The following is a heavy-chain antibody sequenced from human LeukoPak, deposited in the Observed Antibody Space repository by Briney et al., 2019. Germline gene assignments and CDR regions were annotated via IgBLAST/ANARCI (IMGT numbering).Heavy chain of an antibody. Sequence: SVKVSCKASGGTFSSYAISWVRQAPGQGLEWMGGIIPIFGTANYAQKFQGRVTVTADESTSTAYMELSSLRSEDTAVYYCARGPRHLYSYGYDYWGQGTLVTVSS. CDR2: IIPIFGTA. CDR3: ARGPRHLYSYGYDY. CDR1: GGTFSSYA. J-gene: IGHJ4*02. D-gene: IGHD5-18*01. V-gene: IGHV1-69*01.